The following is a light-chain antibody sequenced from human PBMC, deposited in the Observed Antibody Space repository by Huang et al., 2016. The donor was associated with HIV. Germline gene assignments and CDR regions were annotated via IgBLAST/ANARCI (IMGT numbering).Light chain of an antibody. J-gene: IGKJ5*01. V-gene: IGKV3-11*01. CDR1: QFVDTY. CDR2: GAS. Sequence: ELVLTQSPDTLSLSPGERATLSCRASQFVDTYLAWYQQKPGQAPRLLIDGASNRAAGIPARCSGSGSGTDFTLTISSLEPEDFAVYYCQQRSNWPPITFGQGTRLEIK. CDR3: QQRSNWPPIT.